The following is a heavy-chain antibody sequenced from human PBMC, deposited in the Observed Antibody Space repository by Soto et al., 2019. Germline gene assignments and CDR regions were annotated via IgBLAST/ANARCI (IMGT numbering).Heavy chain of an antibody. CDR2: ISYDGSNK. V-gene: IGHV3-30-3*01. D-gene: IGHD2-15*01. CDR1: GFTFSSYA. J-gene: IGHJ6*02. Sequence: SLRLSCAASGFTFSSYAMHWVRQAPGKGLEWVAVISYDGSNKYYADSVKGRFTISRDNSKNTLYLQMNSLRAEDTAVYYCARDDIVVVVAATPPAGYYYGMDVWGQGTTVTVSS. CDR3: ARDDIVVVVAATPPAGYYYGMDV.